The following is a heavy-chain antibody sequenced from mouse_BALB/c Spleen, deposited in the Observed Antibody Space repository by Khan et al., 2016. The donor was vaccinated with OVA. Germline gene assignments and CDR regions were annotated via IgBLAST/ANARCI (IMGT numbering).Heavy chain of an antibody. D-gene: IGHD2-4*01. CDR2: IWSGGST. CDR1: GFSLTSYG. J-gene: IGHJ3*01. V-gene: IGHV2-2*02. Sequence: VKLMESGSGLVQPSQSLSITCTVSGFSLTSYGVHWVRQSPGKGLEWLGVIWSGGSTDYNAAFISRLSISKDNSKSQAFFKMNSLQANDTAIYYCARNYDYDDGLAYWGQGTLVTVSA. CDR3: ARNYDYDDGLAY.